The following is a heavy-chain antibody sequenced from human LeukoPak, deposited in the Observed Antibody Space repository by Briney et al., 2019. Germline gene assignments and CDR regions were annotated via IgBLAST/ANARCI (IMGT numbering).Heavy chain of an antibody. J-gene: IGHJ6*02. D-gene: IGHD3-3*01. CDR3: ATSYYDFWSGYMYYYYGMDV. CDR2: INHSGST. CDR1: GGSFSGYY. Sequence: MTSETLSLTCAVYGGSFSGYYWSWIRQPPGKGLEWIGEINHSGSTNYNPSLKSRVTISVDTSKNQFSLKLSSVTAADTAVYYCATSYYDFWSGYMYYYYGMDVWGQGTTVTVSS. V-gene: IGHV4-34*01.